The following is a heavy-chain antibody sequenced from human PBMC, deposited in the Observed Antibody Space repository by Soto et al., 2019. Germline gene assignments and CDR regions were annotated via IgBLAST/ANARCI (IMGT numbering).Heavy chain of an antibody. CDR3: ARNSYPHYDFWSGYYYYYGMDV. J-gene: IGHJ6*02. D-gene: IGHD3-3*01. Sequence: SVKVSCKASGFTFTSSAVQWVRQARGQRLEWIGWIVVGSGNTNYAQKFQERVTITRDMSTSTAYMELSSLRSEDTAVYYCARNSYPHYDFWSGYYYYYGMDVWGQGTTVTVSS. V-gene: IGHV1-58*01. CDR2: IVVGSGNT. CDR1: GFTFTSSA.